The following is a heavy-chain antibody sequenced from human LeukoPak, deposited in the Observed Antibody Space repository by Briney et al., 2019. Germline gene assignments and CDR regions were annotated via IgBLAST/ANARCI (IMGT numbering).Heavy chain of an antibody. D-gene: IGHD6-13*01. J-gene: IGHJ6*03. CDR3: ARVGYSSSWYDNYYYYYMDV. Sequence: PSETLSLTCAVYGGSFSGYYWSWIRQPLGKGLEWIGEINHSGSTNDNPSLKSRVTISVDTSKNQFSLKLSSVTAADTAVYYCARVGYSSSWYDNYYYYYMDVWGKGTTVTVSS. V-gene: IGHV4-34*01. CDR2: INHSGST. CDR1: GGSFSGYY.